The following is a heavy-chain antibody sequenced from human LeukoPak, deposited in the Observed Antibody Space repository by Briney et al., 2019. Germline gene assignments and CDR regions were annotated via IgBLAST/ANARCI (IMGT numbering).Heavy chain of an antibody. CDR1: GFTFDDYT. CDR2: ISWDGGST. V-gene: IGHV3-43*01. D-gene: IGHD5-12*01. Sequence: GGSLRLSCAASGFTFDDYTMHWVRQAPGKGLEWVSLISWDGGSTYFADSARGRFTISRDNSKNSLYLQMNSLRAEDTALYYCAKDGGYSGYENLIPTTWGQGTLVTVSS. CDR3: AKDGGYSGYENLIPTT. J-gene: IGHJ5*02.